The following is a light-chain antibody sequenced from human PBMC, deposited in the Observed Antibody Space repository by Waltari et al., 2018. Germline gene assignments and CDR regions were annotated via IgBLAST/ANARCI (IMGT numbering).Light chain of an antibody. V-gene: IGKV3-20*01. CDR1: KSVSRTL. CDR2: GAS. J-gene: IGKJ1*01. CDR3: QHYVRLPAT. Sequence: SCRASKSVSRTLSWYHQKPVQAPKLLIYGASIRTTGIPDRFTGSGSGTDFSLTISSLEPEDFAIYFCQHYVRLPATFGQGTKVEIK.